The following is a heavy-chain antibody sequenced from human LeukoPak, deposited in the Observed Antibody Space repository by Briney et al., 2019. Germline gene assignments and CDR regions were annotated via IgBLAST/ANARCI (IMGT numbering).Heavy chain of an antibody. V-gene: IGHV5-51*01. CDR1: GYSFTSYW. D-gene: IGHD3-22*01. CDR2: IYPGDSDT. J-gene: IGHJ4*02. Sequence: GESLKTSCQGSGYSFTSYWIGWVRQMPGKDLKWMGIIYPGDSDTRYSPSFQGQVSISPDKSIINASLQSSSLKSSDTAMYYCARHEGDSSGYSLAYWGQGTLVSVSS. CDR3: ARHEGDSSGYSLAY.